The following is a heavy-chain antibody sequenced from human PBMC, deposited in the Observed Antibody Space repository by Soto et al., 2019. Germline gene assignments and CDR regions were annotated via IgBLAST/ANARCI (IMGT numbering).Heavy chain of an antibody. J-gene: IGHJ5*02. CDR1: GGSSSGYC. CDR3: ARRYSGYDFRYNWFDP. D-gene: IGHD5-12*01. Sequence: PSETLSLTFAVYGGSSSGYCWSWTRQPPGKGLEWIGEINHSGSTNYNPYLKSRVTISVDTSKNQFSLKLSSVTAADTAVYYCARRYSGYDFRYNWFDPWGQGTLVTVS. V-gene: IGHV4-34*01. CDR2: INHSGST.